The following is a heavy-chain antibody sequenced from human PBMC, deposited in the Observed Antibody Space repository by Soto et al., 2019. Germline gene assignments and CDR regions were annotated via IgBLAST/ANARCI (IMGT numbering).Heavy chain of an antibody. CDR1: GGSISSGDYY. Sequence: SETLSLTCTVSGGSISSGDYYWSWIRQPPGKGLEWIGYIYYSGSTYYNPSLKSRVTISVDTSKNQFSLKLSSVTAADTAVYYCASSINWNYRWGYFDYWGQGTLVTVSS. J-gene: IGHJ4*02. V-gene: IGHV4-30-4*01. CDR3: ASSINWNYRWGYFDY. CDR2: IYYSGST. D-gene: IGHD1-7*01.